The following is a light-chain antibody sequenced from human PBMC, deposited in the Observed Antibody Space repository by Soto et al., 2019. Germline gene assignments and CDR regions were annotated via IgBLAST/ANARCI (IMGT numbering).Light chain of an antibody. CDR2: EVS. Sequence: QSVLTQPPSASGSPGQSVTISCTGTSSDVGGYNYVSWYQQHPGKAPKLMIYEVSKRPSWVPDRFSGSNSGNTASLTVSGLQAEDEDDYYCSSYAGSNNWAVFGGGTKLTVL. V-gene: IGLV2-8*01. CDR3: SSYAGSNNWAV. J-gene: IGLJ2*01. CDR1: SSDVGGYNY.